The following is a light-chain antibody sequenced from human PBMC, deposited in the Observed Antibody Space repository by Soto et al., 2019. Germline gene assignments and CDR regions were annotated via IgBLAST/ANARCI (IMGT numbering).Light chain of an antibody. Sequence: EIVRTQSPATLSVSPGERATLSCRASQSVSSNLAWYQQKPGQAPRLLIYGAYTRATGSPDRFSGSGAWTEFTLTISSLQAEDVAVYYCQQDNNWSPWTFGQRTNVEIK. CDR1: QSVSSN. CDR2: GAY. CDR3: QQDNNWSPWT. V-gene: IGKV3-15*01. J-gene: IGKJ1*01.